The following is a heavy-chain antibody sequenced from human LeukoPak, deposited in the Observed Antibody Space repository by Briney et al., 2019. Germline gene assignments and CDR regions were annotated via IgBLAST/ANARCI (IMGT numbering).Heavy chain of an antibody. D-gene: IGHD3-9*01. V-gene: IGHV1-8*01. J-gene: IGHJ4*02. CDR1: GYTFTSYD. Sequence: ASVKVSCKASGYTFTSYDINWVRQATGQGLEWMGWMNPNSGNTGYAQKFQGRVPMTRNTSISTAYMELSSLRSEDTAVYYCARGSLRYFDWLRWGQGALVTVSS. CDR3: ARGSLRYFDWLR. CDR2: MNPNSGNT.